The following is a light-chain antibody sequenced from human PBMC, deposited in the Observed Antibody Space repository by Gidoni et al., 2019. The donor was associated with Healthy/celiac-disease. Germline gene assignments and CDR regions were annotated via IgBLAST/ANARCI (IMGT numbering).Light chain of an antibody. V-gene: IGLV3-1*01. J-gene: IGLJ3*02. CDR1: KLGDKY. CDR3: QAWDSSTWV. Sequence: SYELTQPPSVSVSPGQTASITCSGDKLGDKYACWYQQKPGQSPVLVSYQDSTRPSGIPERFSGSNSGNTATLTISGTQAMEEADYYCQAWDSSTWVFGGGTKLTVL. CDR2: QDS.